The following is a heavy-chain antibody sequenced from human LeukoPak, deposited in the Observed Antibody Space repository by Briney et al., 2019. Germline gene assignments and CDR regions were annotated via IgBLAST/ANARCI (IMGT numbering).Heavy chain of an antibody. Sequence: GASVKVSCKASGYTFTSYDINWVRQATGQGLEWMGWMNPNSGNTGYAQKFQGRVTMTRNTSISTAYMELSSLRSEDTAVYYCARGQRRAVAGNCYYGMDVWGQGTTVTVSS. V-gene: IGHV1-8*01. D-gene: IGHD6-19*01. CDR1: GYTFTSYD. CDR3: ARGQRRAVAGNCYYGMDV. J-gene: IGHJ6*02. CDR2: MNPNSGNT.